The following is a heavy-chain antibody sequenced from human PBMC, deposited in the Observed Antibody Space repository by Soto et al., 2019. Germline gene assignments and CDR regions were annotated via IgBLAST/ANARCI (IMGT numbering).Heavy chain of an antibody. V-gene: IGHV5-51*01. CDR1: GYSFTSYW. J-gene: IGHJ3*02. D-gene: IGHD6-19*01. CDR3: ARDRRDSSGWYAVFGDAFDI. CDR2: IYPGDSDT. Sequence: GESLKISCKGSGYSFTSYWIGWVRQMPGKGLEWMGSIYPGDSDTRYSPSFQGQVTSSADKSISTAYLQWSSLKASDTAMYYCARDRRDSSGWYAVFGDAFDIWGQGTMVTVSS.